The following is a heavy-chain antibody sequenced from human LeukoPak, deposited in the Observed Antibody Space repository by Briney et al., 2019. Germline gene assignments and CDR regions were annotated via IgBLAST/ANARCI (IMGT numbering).Heavy chain of an antibody. CDR1: GFTFSSYE. V-gene: IGHV3-64*01. CDR2: ISSNGGST. CDR3: AKSGGVTTTLGY. D-gene: IGHD4-17*01. Sequence: GGSLRLSCAASGFTFSSYEMNWVRQAPGKGLEYVSAISSNGGSTYYANSVKGRFTISRDNSKNTLYLQMNSLRAEDTAVYYCAKSGGVTTTLGYWGQGTLVTVSS. J-gene: IGHJ4*02.